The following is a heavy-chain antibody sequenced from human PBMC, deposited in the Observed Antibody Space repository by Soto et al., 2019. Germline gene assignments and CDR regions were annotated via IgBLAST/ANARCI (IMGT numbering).Heavy chain of an antibody. CDR2: ISSSSSTI. D-gene: IGHD5-12*01. CDR3: ARVPYSGYDPRDPRYYFDY. V-gene: IGHV3-48*01. Sequence: EVQLVESGGGLVQPGGSLRLSCAASGFTFSSYSMNWVRQAPGKGLEWVSYISSSSSTIYYADSVKGRFTISRDNAKNSLYLQMNSLRAEDTAVYYCARVPYSGYDPRDPRYYFDYWGQGTLVTVSS. CDR1: GFTFSSYS. J-gene: IGHJ4*02.